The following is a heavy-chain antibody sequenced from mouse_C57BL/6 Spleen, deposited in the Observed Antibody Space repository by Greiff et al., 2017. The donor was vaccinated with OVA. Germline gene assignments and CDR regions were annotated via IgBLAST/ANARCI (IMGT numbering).Heavy chain of an antibody. Sequence: QVQLQQPGAELVKPGASVKLSCKASGYTFTSYWMHWVKQRPGQGLEWIGMIHPNSGSTNYNEKFKSKATLTVDKSSSTAYMQLSSLTSEDSAVYYCARSKRDYDYYYAMDYGGQGTSVTVSS. V-gene: IGHV1-64*01. D-gene: IGHD1-1*01. CDR1: GYTFTSYW. CDR3: ARSKRDYDYYYAMDY. CDR2: IHPNSGST. J-gene: IGHJ4*01.